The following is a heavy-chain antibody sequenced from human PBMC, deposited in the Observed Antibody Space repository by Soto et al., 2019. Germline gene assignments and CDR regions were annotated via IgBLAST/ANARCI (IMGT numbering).Heavy chain of an antibody. CDR1: GFTVSSYY. Sequence: EVQLVESGGGLVQPGGSLRLSCAASGFTVSSYYMGWVRQAPGKGLECVSAIYSDGNTYYTNSVQGRFTISRDISENTLYLQMNSLGAEDTAVYYCARGRLRDYAHYFDYWGQGTLVTVSS. D-gene: IGHD4-17*01. CDR2: IYSDGNT. V-gene: IGHV3-66*01. J-gene: IGHJ4*02. CDR3: ARGRLRDYAHYFDY.